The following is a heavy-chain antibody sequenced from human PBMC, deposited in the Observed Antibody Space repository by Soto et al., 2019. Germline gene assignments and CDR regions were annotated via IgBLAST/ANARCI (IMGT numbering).Heavy chain of an antibody. Sequence: PGGSLRLSCVASGFTFSTSALSWVRQAPGKGLEWVATIAGSSGTTTYAESVTGRFTISRDNSKNTLFLQMNSLRGEDTAVYFCAKGMTPVGWYEFDYWGQGTVVTVSS. CDR3: AKGMTPVGWYEFDY. V-gene: IGHV3-23*01. J-gene: IGHJ4*02. CDR2: IAGSSGTT. CDR1: GFTFSTSA. D-gene: IGHD6-19*01.